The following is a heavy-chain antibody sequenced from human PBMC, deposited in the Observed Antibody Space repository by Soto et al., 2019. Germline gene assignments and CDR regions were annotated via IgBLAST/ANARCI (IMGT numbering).Heavy chain of an antibody. V-gene: IGHV6-1*01. CDR1: GDSVSGNSAA. CDR3: ARECPCYVSSGSYIEY. D-gene: IGHD6-19*01. Sequence: SQTLSLTCAISGDSVSGNSAAWNWIRQSPSRGLEWLGRTYYRSRWYNDYAVSVKSRITVTPDTYKNQFSLHLNSVTPEDTAVYSCARECPCYVSSGSYIEYWAQGALIAVSS. CDR2: TYYRSRWYN. J-gene: IGHJ4*02.